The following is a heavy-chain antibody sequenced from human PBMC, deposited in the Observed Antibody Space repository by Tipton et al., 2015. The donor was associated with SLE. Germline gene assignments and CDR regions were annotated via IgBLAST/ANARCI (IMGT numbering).Heavy chain of an antibody. CDR1: GFTFDDYA. V-gene: IGHV3-43D*04. J-gene: IGHJ2*01. CDR2: ISWDGGST. Sequence: SLRLSCAASGFTFDDYAMHWVRQAPGKGLEWVSLISWDGGSTYYADSVKGRFTISRDNSKNTLYLQMNSLRAEDTAVYYCAREPLGPYGDPHFDLWGRGTLVTVSS. CDR3: AREPLGPYGDPHFDL. D-gene: IGHD4-17*01.